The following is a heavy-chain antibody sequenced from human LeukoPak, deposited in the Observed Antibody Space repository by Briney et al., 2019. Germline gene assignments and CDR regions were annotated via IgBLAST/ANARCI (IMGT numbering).Heavy chain of an antibody. CDR2: ISYDGSNK. V-gene: IGHV3-30*03. CDR1: GFTFSTFG. CDR3: ATYRQVLLPFES. J-gene: IGHJ4*02. Sequence: QPGRSLRLSCAGSGFTFSTFGMHWVRQAPGKGLEWVTVISYDGSNKDYADSVRGRFTISRDNSKNTLYLQMNSLRAEDTAIYYRATYRQVLLPFESWGQGTLVTVSS. D-gene: IGHD2-8*02.